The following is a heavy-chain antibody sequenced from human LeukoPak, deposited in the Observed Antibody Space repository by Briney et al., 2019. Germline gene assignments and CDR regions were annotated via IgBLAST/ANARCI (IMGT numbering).Heavy chain of an antibody. CDR1: GGSITNTTYY. J-gene: IGHJ5*02. D-gene: IGHD1-26*01. V-gene: IGHV4-39*01. CDR3: ARHGNSLYSANYP. CDR2: ISYSGSA. Sequence: SETPSLTCTVSGGSITNTTYYWGWIRQPPGKGLEWIGSISYSGSAYYSPPLKSRVTIFVDTSKNRFSLKLRSVTAADTAAYYCARHGNSLYSANYPWGQGTLVTVSS.